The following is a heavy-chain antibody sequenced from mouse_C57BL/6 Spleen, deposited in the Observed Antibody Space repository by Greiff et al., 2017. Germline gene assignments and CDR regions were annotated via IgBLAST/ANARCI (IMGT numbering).Heavy chain of an antibody. CDR3: ARRLGLGWYFDV. CDR1: GYTFTSYW. V-gene: IGHV1-69*01. Sequence: QVQLQQPGAELVMPGASVKLSCKASGYTFTSYWMHWVKQRPGQGLEWIGEIDPSDSYTNYNQKFKGKSTLTVDKSSSTAYMQLSSLTSEDSAVYDCARRLGLGWYFDVWVTGTTVTVSS. CDR2: IDPSDSYT. J-gene: IGHJ1*03. D-gene: IGHD4-1*01.